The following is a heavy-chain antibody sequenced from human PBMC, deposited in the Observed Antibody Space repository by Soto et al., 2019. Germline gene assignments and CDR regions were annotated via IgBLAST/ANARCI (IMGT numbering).Heavy chain of an antibody. CDR2: INPNSGGT. J-gene: IGHJ6*02. D-gene: IGHD3-10*01. CDR3: ARGKYGSGSYYYYYYYGMDV. V-gene: IGHV1-2*04. CDR1: GYTFTGYY. Sequence: GASVKVSCKASGYTFTGYYMHWVRQAPGQGLEWMGWINPNSGGTNYAQKFQGWVTMTRDTSISTAYMELSRLRSDDTAVYYCARGKYGSGSYYYYYYYGMDVWGQGTTVTVSS.